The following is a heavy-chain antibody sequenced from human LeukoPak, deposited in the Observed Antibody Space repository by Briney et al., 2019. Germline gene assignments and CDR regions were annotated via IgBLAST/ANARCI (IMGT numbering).Heavy chain of an antibody. CDR1: GYTFTSYG. J-gene: IGHJ6*03. Sequence: ASVKVSCKASGYTFTSYGISWVRQAPGQGLEWMGWISAYNGNTNYAQKLQGRVTMTTDTSTSTAYMELRSLRSDDTAVYYCARSGLAAAGLRHYYYYYMDVWGKGTTVTVSS. D-gene: IGHD6-13*01. CDR3: ARSGLAAAGLRHYYYYYMDV. V-gene: IGHV1-18*01. CDR2: ISAYNGNT.